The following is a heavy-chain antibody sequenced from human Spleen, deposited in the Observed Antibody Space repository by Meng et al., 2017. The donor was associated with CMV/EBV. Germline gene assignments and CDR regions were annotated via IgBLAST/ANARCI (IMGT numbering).Heavy chain of an antibody. D-gene: IGHD2-15*01. V-gene: IGHV1-18*01. CDR1: GYTFGSYG. J-gene: IGHJ4*02. CDR2: FVNYVDT. CDR3: ASGTPGRSYCDY. Sequence: QVHLLQSGPEVKKPGASVRVSCKASGYTFGSYGICWVRQAPGQGLEWMGWFVNYVDTFPAPKFQGRVTMTTDIHTNTAFMELRSLTSDDTAVYYCASGTPGRSYCDYWGQGTLVTVSS.